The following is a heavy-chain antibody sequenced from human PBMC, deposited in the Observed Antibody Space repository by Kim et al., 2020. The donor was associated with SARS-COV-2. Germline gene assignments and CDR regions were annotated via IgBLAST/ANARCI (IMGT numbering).Heavy chain of an antibody. J-gene: IGHJ4*02. D-gene: IGHD6-13*01. CDR3: SNQLGESWFSD. V-gene: IGHV3-53*01. Sequence: YYADSVKGRFTISRDNTKNTVYLQLNSLKAEDTAVYYCSNQLGESWFSDWGQGTLVTVSS.